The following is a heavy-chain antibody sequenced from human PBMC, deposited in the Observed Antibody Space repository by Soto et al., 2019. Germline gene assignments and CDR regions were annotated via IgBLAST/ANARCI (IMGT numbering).Heavy chain of an antibody. CDR3: SRGTVETHFDY. V-gene: IGHV1-3*01. Sequence: ASVKVSCKASGNTVPNYAIHWVRQAPGQRLEWMGWTNAGNGNTYYSQKFQGRVTITRDTSAGTAYMQLSSLRSDDTAVYYCSRGTVETHFDYWGQGTLVTVSS. CDR1: GNTVPNYA. J-gene: IGHJ4*02. CDR2: TNAGNGNT. D-gene: IGHD4-17*01.